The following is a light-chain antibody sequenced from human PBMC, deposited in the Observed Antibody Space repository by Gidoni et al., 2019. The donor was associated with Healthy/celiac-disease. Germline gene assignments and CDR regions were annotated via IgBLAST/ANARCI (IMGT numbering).Light chain of an antibody. Sequence: EIVMTQSPATLYVSPGDRDTLSCRASQRVLSNLAWYQQKPGQAPRLLLYGASTRATGIPATFSGSGSGTEFTLTISRLQSEDFAVYYCQQYNNWPPITFGQGTRLEIK. J-gene: IGKJ5*01. V-gene: IGKV3D-15*01. CDR1: QRVLSN. CDR3: QQYNNWPPIT. CDR2: GAS.